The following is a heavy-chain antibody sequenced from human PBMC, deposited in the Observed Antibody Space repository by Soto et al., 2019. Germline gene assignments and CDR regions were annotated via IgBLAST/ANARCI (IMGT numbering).Heavy chain of an antibody. J-gene: IGHJ5*02. Sequence: GGSLRLSCAASGFTFSKYAMMWVRQAPGKGLEWVAGILGSGGTYHADSVKGRFTISKDNSLSTLYLQMDFLRADDTAVYYCEKDAVYGDGFWLPESWGQETLVTVYS. CDR1: GFTFSKYA. CDR2: ILGSGGT. V-gene: IGHV3-23*01. CDR3: EKDAVYGDGFWLPES. D-gene: IGHD4-17*01.